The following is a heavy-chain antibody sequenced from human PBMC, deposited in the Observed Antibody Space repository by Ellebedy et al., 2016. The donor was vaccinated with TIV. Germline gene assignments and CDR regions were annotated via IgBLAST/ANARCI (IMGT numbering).Heavy chain of an antibody. CDR3: TKDLSRDYYDGSGYPDV. D-gene: IGHD3-22*01. Sequence: SLKISCAASGFTFDDHAMHWVRQAPEKGLEWVSSISWNSGSIGYADSVKGRFTISRDNAKKSVYLQMGSLRPEDTALYYCTKDLSRDYYDGSGYPDVWGQGALVTVSS. CDR2: ISWNSGSI. CDR1: GFTFDDHA. J-gene: IGHJ4*02. V-gene: IGHV3-9*01.